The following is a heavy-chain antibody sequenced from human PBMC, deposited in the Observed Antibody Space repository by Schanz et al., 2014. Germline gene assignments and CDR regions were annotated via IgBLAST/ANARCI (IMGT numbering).Heavy chain of an antibody. CDR2: IMPLRGIG. J-gene: IGHJ6*02. CDR3: TRLRRADPNGFDV. V-gene: IGHV1-69*02. Sequence: VQLEQSGAEVKKPGSSVKVSCKASGGTFSSYAINWVRQAPGQGLEWLGRIMPLRGIGNNAWKFQDRLTITADKSMNITYMELSSLGTEDTAVYYCTRLRRADPNGFDVWGQGTTVTVS. CDR1: GGTFSSYA. D-gene: IGHD6-19*01.